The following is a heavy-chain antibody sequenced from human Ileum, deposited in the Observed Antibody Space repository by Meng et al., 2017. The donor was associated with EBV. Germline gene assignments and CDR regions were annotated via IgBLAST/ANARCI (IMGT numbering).Heavy chain of an antibody. Sequence: QGQLQEPGPGLVKPSGTLSLTCAVSGGSISRSDWWSWVRQPPGKGLEWIGETSHSGSTNYSPSLKSRVTISLDKSKNQLSLKLNSVTAADTAVYYCASSDYYRSDYRGQGTLVTVS. CDR2: TSHSGST. CDR1: GGSISRSDW. CDR3: ASSDYYRSDY. J-gene: IGHJ4*02. D-gene: IGHD3-22*01. V-gene: IGHV4-4*02.